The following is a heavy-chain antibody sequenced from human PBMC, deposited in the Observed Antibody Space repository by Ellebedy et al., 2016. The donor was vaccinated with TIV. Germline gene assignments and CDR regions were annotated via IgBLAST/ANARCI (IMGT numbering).Heavy chain of an antibody. Sequence: SETLSPTXTVSGASIRNYYWNWIRQPPGKGLEWLGSIYYSGSTYYNPSLKSRVTISIDTSKRYFSLNLRSVTDADTAVYFCATYQGAAMVDAYDIWGQGTVVTVSS. CDR2: IYYSGST. V-gene: IGHV4-59*01. J-gene: IGHJ3*02. CDR1: GASIRNYY. D-gene: IGHD5-18*01. CDR3: ATYQGAAMVDAYDI.